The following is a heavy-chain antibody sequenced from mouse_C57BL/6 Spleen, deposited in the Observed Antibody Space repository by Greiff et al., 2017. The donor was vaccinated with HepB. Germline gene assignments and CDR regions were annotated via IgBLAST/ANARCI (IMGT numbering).Heavy chain of an antibody. J-gene: IGHJ2*01. V-gene: IGHV1-82*01. CDR1: GYAFSSSW. CDR2: IYPGDGDT. D-gene: IGHD1-1*01. CDR3: ASNYYGSSYV. Sequence: VQVVESGPELVKPGASVKISCKASGYAFSSSWMNWVKQRPGKGLEWIGRIYPGDGDTNYNGKFKGKATLTADKSSSTAYMQLSSLTSEDSAVYFCASNYYGSSYVWGQGTTLTVSS.